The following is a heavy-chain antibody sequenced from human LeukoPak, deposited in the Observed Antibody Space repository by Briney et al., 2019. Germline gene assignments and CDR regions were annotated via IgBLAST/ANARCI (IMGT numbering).Heavy chain of an antibody. CDR1: GFTFSSYA. J-gene: IGHJ4*02. D-gene: IGHD6-19*01. Sequence: PGGSLRLSCAASGFTFSSYAMSWVRQAPGKGLEWVSAISGSGGSTYYADSVKGRFTISRDNAKNSLYLQMNSLRGEDTAVYYCAREQWLVPDYWGQGTLVTVSS. CDR3: AREQWLVPDY. V-gene: IGHV3-23*01. CDR2: ISGSGGST.